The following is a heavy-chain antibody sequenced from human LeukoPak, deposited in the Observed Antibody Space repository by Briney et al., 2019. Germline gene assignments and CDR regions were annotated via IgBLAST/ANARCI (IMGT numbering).Heavy chain of an antibody. Sequence: SETLSLTCAVFGGSFSGYYWSWIRQSPEKGLEWIGEMSHTGATNYNPSLKSRVTVSVDTSKKQFSLNLRSVTAADTAVYYCARGLHFNILTGGMDVWGQGTTVIVSS. CDR1: GGSFSGYY. V-gene: IGHV4-34*01. CDR3: ARGLHFNILTGGMDV. D-gene: IGHD3-9*01. CDR2: MSHTGAT. J-gene: IGHJ6*02.